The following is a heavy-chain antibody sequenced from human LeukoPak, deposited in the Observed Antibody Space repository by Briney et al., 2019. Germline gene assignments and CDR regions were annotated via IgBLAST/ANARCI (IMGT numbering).Heavy chain of an antibody. J-gene: IGHJ6*02. D-gene: IGHD2-2*01. CDR3: ARDWDSTFYYYYGMDV. V-gene: IGHV1-2*02. CDR2: INPNSGGT. CDR1: GYTFTGYY. Sequence: ASVKVSCKASGYTFTGYYMNWVRQAPGQGLEWMGWINPNSGGTNYAQKFQGRVTMTRDTSISTAYMELSRLRSDDTAVYYCARDWDSTFYYYYGMDVWGQGTTVTVSS.